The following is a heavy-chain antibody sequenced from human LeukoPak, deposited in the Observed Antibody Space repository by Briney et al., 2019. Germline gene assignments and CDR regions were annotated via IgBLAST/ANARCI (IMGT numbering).Heavy chain of an antibody. CDR3: AKEYSSSSFV. D-gene: IGHD6-6*01. CDR2: ISDSGART. V-gene: IGHV3-23*01. J-gene: IGHJ4*02. CDR1: GFTFSTYA. Sequence: GGSLRLSCAASGFTFSTYAMNWVRQAPGKGLEWVSVISDSGARTSYADSVKGRFTISRDNSKNTLYLQMNSLSAEDTAVYYCAKEYSSSSFVWGQGTLVTVSS.